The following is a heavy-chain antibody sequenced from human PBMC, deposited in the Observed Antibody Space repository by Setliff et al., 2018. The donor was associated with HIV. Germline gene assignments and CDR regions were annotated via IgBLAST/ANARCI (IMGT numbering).Heavy chain of an antibody. D-gene: IGHD6-6*01. V-gene: IGHV5-51*01. CDR2: IYPGDSDT. J-gene: IGHJ4*02. CDR1: GYSFSSYW. CDR3: ATSPGTYSDSSASYFDY. Sequence: PGESLKISCKSSGYSFSSYWIGWVRQMPGKGLEWMGIIYPGDSDTKYSPSFQGQVTISVDQSITTAYLQWSSLKASDTAMYYCATSPGTYSDSSASYFDYWGQGTLVTVSS.